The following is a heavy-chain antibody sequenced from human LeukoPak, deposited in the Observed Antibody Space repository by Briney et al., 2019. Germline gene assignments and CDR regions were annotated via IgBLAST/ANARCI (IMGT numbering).Heavy chain of an antibody. CDR2: ISAYNGNT. J-gene: IGHJ4*02. Sequence: GASVKVSCKASGYTFTGYYMHWVRQAPGQGLEWMGWISAYNGNTNYAQKLQGRVTMTTDTSTSTAYMELRSLRSDDTAVYYCARDEYGNRPFDYWGQGTLVTVSS. CDR3: ARDEYGNRPFDY. V-gene: IGHV1-18*04. D-gene: IGHD4-17*01. CDR1: GYTFTGYY.